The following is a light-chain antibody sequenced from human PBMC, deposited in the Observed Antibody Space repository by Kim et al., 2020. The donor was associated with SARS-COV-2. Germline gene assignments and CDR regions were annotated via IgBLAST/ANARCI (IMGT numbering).Light chain of an antibody. V-gene: IGKV3-20*01. CDR1: QSVSSNY. CDR3: QQYGRSST. Sequence: EIVLTQSPGTLSLSPGESATLSCRASQSVSSNYLSWYQQQPGQTPRLLSNGPSSRATVVPDRISSSASGTVFTLTISRLEPEYFAVYYCQQYGRSSTFGQGTRLEIK. CDR2: GPS. J-gene: IGKJ5*01.